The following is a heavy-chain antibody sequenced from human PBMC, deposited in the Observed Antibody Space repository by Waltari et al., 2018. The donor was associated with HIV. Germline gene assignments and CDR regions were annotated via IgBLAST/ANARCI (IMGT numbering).Heavy chain of an antibody. CDR2: INIDGSRI. CDR3: SRDTFGEYDY. Sequence: EVQLVQAGGGLINPGGSLRLSCAASGFSVSSYWMHWVRQTPRKGLVWVARINIDGSRIDYADSVRGRFTISRDSAKNTLSLQMNSLTEEDTAVYYCSRDTFGEYDYWGQGTLVTVSS. J-gene: IGHJ4*02. V-gene: IGHV3-74*01. D-gene: IGHD3-10*01. CDR1: GFSVSSYW.